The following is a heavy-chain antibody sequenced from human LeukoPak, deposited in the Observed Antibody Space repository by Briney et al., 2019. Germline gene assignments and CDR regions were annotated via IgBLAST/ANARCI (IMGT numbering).Heavy chain of an antibody. V-gene: IGHV4-4*02. Sequence: SETLSLTCAVSGGSISSSNWWSWVRQPPGKGLEWIGEIYHSGSTNYNPSLKSRVTISVDKSKNPFSLKLSSVTAADTAVYYCARMYYYDSSGYYDWGQGTLVTVSS. CDR2: IYHSGST. J-gene: IGHJ4*02. CDR3: ARMYYYDSSGYYD. CDR1: GGSISSSNW. D-gene: IGHD3-22*01.